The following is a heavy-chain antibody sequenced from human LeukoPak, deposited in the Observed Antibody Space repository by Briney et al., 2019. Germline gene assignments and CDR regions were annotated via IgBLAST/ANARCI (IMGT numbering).Heavy chain of an antibody. J-gene: IGHJ5*02. CDR2: ISGSGGST. CDR1: GFTFSDYY. Sequence: GGSLRLSCAASGFTFSDYYMSWIRQAPGKGLEWVSAISGSGGSTYYADSVKGRFTISRDNSKNTLYLQMNSLRAEDTAVYYCARTSVATPFDPWGQGTLVTVSS. CDR3: ARTSVATPFDP. D-gene: IGHD1-26*01. V-gene: IGHV3-23*01.